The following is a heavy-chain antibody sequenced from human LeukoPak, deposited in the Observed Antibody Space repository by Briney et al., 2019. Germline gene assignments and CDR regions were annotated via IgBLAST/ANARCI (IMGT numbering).Heavy chain of an antibody. J-gene: IGHJ4*02. CDR1: GASIRSDDYY. CDR3: ARGGSYYDSSGSPVGVY. D-gene: IGHD3-22*01. Sequence: PSQTLSLTCTVSGASIRSDDYYWSWIRQPPGKGLEWIGYIYYSGSTYYNPSLKSRVTMSVDTSKNQFSLKLTSVTAADTAVYYCARGGSYYDSSGSPVGVYWGQGTLVTVSS. CDR2: IYYSGST. V-gene: IGHV4-30-4*01.